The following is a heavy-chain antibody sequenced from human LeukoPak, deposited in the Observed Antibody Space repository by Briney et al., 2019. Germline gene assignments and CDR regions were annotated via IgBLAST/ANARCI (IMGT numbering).Heavy chain of an antibody. CDR2: ISSSGSTI. V-gene: IGHV3-11*01. CDR1: GFTFSDYY. Sequence: PGGSLRLSCAASGFTFSDYYMSWIRQAPGKGLEWVSYISSSGSTIYYADSVKGRSTIPRDNAKNSLYLPMNSLRAEDTAVYYCARAPGGPNYYYYMDVWGNGTTVTVSS. CDR3: ARAPGGPNYYYYMDV. J-gene: IGHJ6*03. D-gene: IGHD3-10*01.